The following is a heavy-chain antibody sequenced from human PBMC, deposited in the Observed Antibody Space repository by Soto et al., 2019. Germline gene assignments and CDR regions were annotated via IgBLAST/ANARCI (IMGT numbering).Heavy chain of an antibody. J-gene: IGHJ2*01. CDR2: TRNRANSYTT. CDR1: GFTFSDHY. D-gene: IGHD1-26*01. V-gene: IGHV3-72*01. Sequence: EVQLVESGGGLVQPGGCLRLSCAASGFTFSDHYMDWVRQAPGKGLEWVARTRNRANSYTTEYAASVKGRFTISRDNSKDSLYLQMNSLETEDTAEYYCTRSSGSYRYFDLWGRGTLVTVSS. CDR3: TRSSGSYRYFDL.